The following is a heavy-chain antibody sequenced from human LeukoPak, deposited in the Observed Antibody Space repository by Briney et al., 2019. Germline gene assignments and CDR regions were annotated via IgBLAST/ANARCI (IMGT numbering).Heavy chain of an antibody. CDR2: ISGSGGST. V-gene: IGHV3-23*01. J-gene: IGHJ4*02. D-gene: IGHD6-19*01. CDR1: GFTFSSYG. Sequence: GGSLRLSCVASGFTFSSYGMSWVRQAPGKGLEWVSAISGSGGSTYYADSVKGRFTISRDNSKNTLYLQMNSLRAEDTAVYYCAKANSSGWYFDYWGQGTLVTVSS. CDR3: AKANSSGWYFDY.